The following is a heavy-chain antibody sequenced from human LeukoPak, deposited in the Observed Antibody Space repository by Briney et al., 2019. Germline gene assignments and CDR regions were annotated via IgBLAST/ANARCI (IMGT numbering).Heavy chain of an antibody. J-gene: IGHJ5*02. V-gene: IGHV3-30*09. CDR2: ISYDGSNK. CDR1: GFTFSSYA. Sequence: PGRSLRLSCAASGFTFSSYAMHWVRQAPGKGLEWVAVISYDGSNKYYADSVKGRFAISRDNSKNTLYLQMNSLRAEDTAVYYCARDNTNIVVVPAAIRVTGWFDPWGQGTLVTVSS. D-gene: IGHD2-2*01. CDR3: ARDNTNIVVVPAAIRVTGWFDP.